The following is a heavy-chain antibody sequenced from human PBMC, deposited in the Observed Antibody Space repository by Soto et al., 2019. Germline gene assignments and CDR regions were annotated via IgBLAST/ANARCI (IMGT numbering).Heavy chain of an antibody. CDR2: ISSSSSYI. D-gene: IGHD3-3*01. CDR3: ARARGLEAYYDFWSGYFDS. V-gene: IGHV3-21*01. Sequence: PGGSLRLSCAASGFTFSSYSMNWVRQAPGKGLEWVSSISSSSSYIYYADSVKGRLTISRDNAKNSLYLQMNSLRAEDTAVYYCARARGLEAYYDFWSGYFDSWGQGTLVTVSS. CDR1: GFTFSSYS. J-gene: IGHJ5*01.